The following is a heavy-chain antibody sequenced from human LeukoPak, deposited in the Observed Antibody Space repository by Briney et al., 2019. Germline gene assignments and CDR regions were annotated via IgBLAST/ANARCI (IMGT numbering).Heavy chain of an antibody. CDR2: IYSGGST. J-gene: IGHJ4*02. CDR3: AKEAQGCSITSCYFDS. CDR1: GFTVSSNY. D-gene: IGHD2-2*01. Sequence: GGSLRLSCAASGFTVSSNYMSWVRQAPGKGLEWVSVIYSGGSTYYADSVKGRFTISRGNSKNTVFLQMNSLRAEDTAVYYCAKEAQGCSITSCYFDSWGQGTLVTVSS. V-gene: IGHV3-53*01.